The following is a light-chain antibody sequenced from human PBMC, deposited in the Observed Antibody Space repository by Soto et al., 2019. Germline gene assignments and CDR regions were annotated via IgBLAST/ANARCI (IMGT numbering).Light chain of an antibody. CDR2: AAS. V-gene: IGKV1-9*01. CDR1: QGISRS. Sequence: DIQLSQSPSFLSASVGDRVTISCRASQGISRSLVWYQQKPGRAPKLLIYAASTLHSGAPSRFSGSGSGTEFTLTISSLQPEDFATYYCQQVHYYPRTFGQGTRLDIK. CDR3: QQVHYYPRT. J-gene: IGKJ5*01.